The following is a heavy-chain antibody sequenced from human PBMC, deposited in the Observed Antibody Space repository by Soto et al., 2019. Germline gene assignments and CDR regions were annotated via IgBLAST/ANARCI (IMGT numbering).Heavy chain of an antibody. J-gene: IGHJ3*02. V-gene: IGHV3-21*06. CDR2: ISSSDRYI. CDR3: ARDRCSGGSCYRTYAFDI. CDR1: GFNFSTYT. D-gene: IGHD2-15*01. Sequence: GGSLRLSCAASGFNFSTYTMNWVRQAPGKGLEWFSSISSSDRYIYYADSVKGRFTIPRDDANNSLYLQMNSLRAEDTAVYYCARDRCSGGSCYRTYAFDIWGQGTLVTVSS.